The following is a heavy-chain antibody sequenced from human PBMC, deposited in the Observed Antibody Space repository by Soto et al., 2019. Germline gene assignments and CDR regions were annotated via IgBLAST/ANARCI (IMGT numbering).Heavy chain of an antibody. V-gene: IGHV5-51*01. CDR3: AKRAWTSHDLSSLHWFDP. CDR2: IHPGDSAT. CDR1: GFIFADVW. J-gene: IGHJ5*02. Sequence: GESLKISCKGSGFIFADVWIGWVRQMPDKGLEWVGIIHPGDSATHYSPSFQGHVTISDDNSISTMYLQWDSLRASDTGIYYCAKRAWTSHDLSSLHWFDPWRQGTLVTVSS. D-gene: IGHD2-2*01.